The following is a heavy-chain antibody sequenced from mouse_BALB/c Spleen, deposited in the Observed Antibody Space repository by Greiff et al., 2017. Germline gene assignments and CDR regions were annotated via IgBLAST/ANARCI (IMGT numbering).Heavy chain of an antibody. V-gene: IGHV2-2*02. Sequence: QVQLKESGPGLVQPSQSLSITCTVSGFSLTSYGVHWVRQSPGKGLEWLGVIWSGGSTDYNAAFISRLSISKDNSKSQVFFKMNSLQANDTAIYYCARNSDDTMTYWYFDVWGAGTTVTVSS. D-gene: IGHD2-4*01. J-gene: IGHJ1*01. CDR1: GFSLTSYG. CDR2: IWSGGST. CDR3: ARNSDDTMTYWYFDV.